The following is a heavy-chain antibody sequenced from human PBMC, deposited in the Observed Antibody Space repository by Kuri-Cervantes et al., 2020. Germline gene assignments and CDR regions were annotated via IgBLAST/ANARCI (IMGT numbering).Heavy chain of an antibody. D-gene: IGHD6-19*01. CDR2: ISSSGTTI. J-gene: IGHJ3*02. V-gene: IGHV3-48*04. CDR3: ARAERGLGSGWYGLEAFDI. Sequence: GESLKISCAASGFTFSSYSMNWVRQAPGKGLEWVSYISSSGTTIYYADSVKGRFTISRDNAKNSLYLQMNSLRAEDTAVYYCARAERGLGSGWYGLEAFDIWGQGTLVTVSS. CDR1: GFTFSSYS.